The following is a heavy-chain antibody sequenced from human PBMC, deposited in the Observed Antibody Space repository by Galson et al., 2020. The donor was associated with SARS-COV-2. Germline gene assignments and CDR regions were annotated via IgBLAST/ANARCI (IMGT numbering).Heavy chain of an antibody. CDR2: ISAYNGNT. Sequence: ASVQVSCKASGYTFTSYGISWVLQAPGQGLEWMGWISAYNGNTNYAQKLQGRVTITTDTSTSTAYMELRSLRSDDTAVYYCARDSQWELLDYWGQGTLVTVSS. J-gene: IGHJ4*02. CDR1: GYTFTSYG. CDR3: ARDSQWELLDY. D-gene: IGHD1-26*01. V-gene: IGHV1-18*04.